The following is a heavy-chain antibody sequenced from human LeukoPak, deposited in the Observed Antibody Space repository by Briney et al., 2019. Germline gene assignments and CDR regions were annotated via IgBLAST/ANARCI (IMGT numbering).Heavy chain of an antibody. CDR1: GGSVSSGSYY. D-gene: IGHD3-3*01. CDR3: ARGDFWSGWDY. Sequence: SETLSLTCTVSGGSVSSGSYYWSWIRQPPGKGLECIGYVFYSGSTNYHPSLKSRVTISVDTSKTQFSLKLSSVTAADTAVYYCARGDFWSGWDYWGQGALGTVSS. CDR2: VFYSGST. V-gene: IGHV4-61*01. J-gene: IGHJ4*02.